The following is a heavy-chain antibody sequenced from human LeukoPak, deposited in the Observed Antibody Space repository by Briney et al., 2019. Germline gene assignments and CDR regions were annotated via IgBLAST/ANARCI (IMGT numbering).Heavy chain of an antibody. D-gene: IGHD6-19*01. V-gene: IGHV3-23*01. CDR1: GFTFSNSA. CDR3: AKGIYSSGWGYFDY. J-gene: IGHJ4*01. CDR2: LSGSGITT. Sequence: PGGSLRLSCAASGFTFSNSAMSWVHQAPGKGLEWVSTLSGSGITTYYADSVKGRFTISRDNSKNTLYLQMNSLRAEDTAVYYCAKGIYSSGWGYFDYWGHGTLVTVSS.